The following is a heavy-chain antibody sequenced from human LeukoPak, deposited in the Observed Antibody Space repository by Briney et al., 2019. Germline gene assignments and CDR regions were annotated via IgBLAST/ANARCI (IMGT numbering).Heavy chain of an antibody. J-gene: IGHJ4*02. CDR2: ISGTGGST. CDR3: AKCRIAAAGTRVPPDY. CDR1: GFTFSSYA. Sequence: PGGSLRLSCAASGFTFSSYAMSWVRHAPGKGLEWVSTISGTGGSTYDADSVKGRFTISRDNSKNTLYLQMNSLRAEDTAVYYCAKCRIAAAGTRVPPDYWGQGTLVTVSS. V-gene: IGHV3-23*01. D-gene: IGHD6-13*01.